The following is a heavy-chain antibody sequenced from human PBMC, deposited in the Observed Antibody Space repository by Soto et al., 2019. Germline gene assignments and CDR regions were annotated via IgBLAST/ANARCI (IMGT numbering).Heavy chain of an antibody. V-gene: IGHV1-69*01. D-gene: IGHD1-1*01. Sequence: QVQLVQSGAEVKKPGSSVRVSCKASGGTFSSYPIGWVRQAPGQGLEWMGLIIPIFGTTNYAQRFQGRVTISADESTSTAYMELSSLRYEDTAVYFLARPRTTATTKGYDYWGEGTLVTVAS. CDR3: ARPRTTATTKGYDY. CDR1: GGTFSSYP. J-gene: IGHJ4*02. CDR2: IIPIFGTT.